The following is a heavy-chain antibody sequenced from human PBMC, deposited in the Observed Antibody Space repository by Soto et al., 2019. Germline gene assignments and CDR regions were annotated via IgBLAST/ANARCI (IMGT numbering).Heavy chain of an antibody. CDR1: GFTFSGSA. J-gene: IGHJ3*02. V-gene: IGHV3-73*01. Sequence: GGSLRLSCAASGFTFSGSAMHWVRQASGKGLEWVGRIRSKANSYATAYAASVKGRFTISRDDSKNTAYLQMNSLKTEDTAVYYCTRHLNGSDDFWSGYYEAAFDIWGQGTMVTVSS. CDR3: TRHLNGSDDFWSGYYEAAFDI. D-gene: IGHD3-3*01. CDR2: IRSKANSYAT.